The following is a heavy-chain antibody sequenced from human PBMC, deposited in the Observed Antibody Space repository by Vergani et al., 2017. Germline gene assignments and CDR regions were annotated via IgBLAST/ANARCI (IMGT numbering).Heavy chain of an antibody. CDR1: GFTFSDYY. J-gene: IGHJ5*02. CDR3: ARHVGPSSWLLEWYGWFDP. D-gene: IGHD3-3*01. CDR2: ISSSSSTI. Sequence: QVQLVESGGGLVKPGGSLRLSCAASGFTFSDYYMSWVRQAPGKGLEWVSYISSSSSTIYYADSVKGRFTISRDNAKNSLYLQMNSLRDEDTAVYYCARHVGPSSWLLEWYGWFDPWGQGTLVTVSS. V-gene: IGHV3-11*04.